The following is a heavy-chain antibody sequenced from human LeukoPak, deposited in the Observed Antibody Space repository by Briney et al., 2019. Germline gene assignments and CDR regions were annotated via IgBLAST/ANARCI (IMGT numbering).Heavy chain of an antibody. CDR1: GGSISSFS. J-gene: IGHJ5*02. CDR2: MYNSGST. Sequence: SETLSLTCTVSGGSISSFSWNWIRQPAAKGLEWIGRMYNSGSTNYNPSLKSRVTMSVDTSKNQFSLKVNSVTAADTAVYYCAREVSLISSIGDWFDPWGQGILVTVSS. V-gene: IGHV4-4*07. CDR3: AREVSLISSIGDWFDP. D-gene: IGHD6-6*01.